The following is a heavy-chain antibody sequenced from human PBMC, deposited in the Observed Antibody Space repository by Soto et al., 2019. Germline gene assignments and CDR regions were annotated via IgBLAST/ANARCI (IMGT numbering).Heavy chain of an antibody. J-gene: IGHJ1*01. D-gene: IGHD6-6*01. Sequence: CNRSGYSFNLYWISWVRQMPGKGLEWMGSIYPGDSDTRYSPSFQGQVTISADKSINTVYLQWSSLKASDTAMYYCASKISWFHYWGQGTLVTVSA. CDR3: ASKISWFHY. CDR2: IYPGDSDT. CDR1: GYSFNLYW. V-gene: IGHV5-51*01.